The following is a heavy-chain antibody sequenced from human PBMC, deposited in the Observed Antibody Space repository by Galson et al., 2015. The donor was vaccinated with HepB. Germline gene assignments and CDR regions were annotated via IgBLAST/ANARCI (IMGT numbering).Heavy chain of an antibody. Sequence: PALVKPTQTLTLTCTFSGFSLSTSGMCVSWIRQPPGKALEWLALIDWDDDKYYSTSLKTRLTISKDTSKNQVVLTMTNMDPVDTATYYCARILGDITMVRGVIIRSMGHLGAFDIWGQGTMVTVSS. CDR2: IDWDDDK. J-gene: IGHJ3*02. V-gene: IGHV2-70*01. CDR1: GFSLSTSGMC. D-gene: IGHD3-10*01. CDR3: ARILGDITMVRGVIIRSMGHLGAFDI.